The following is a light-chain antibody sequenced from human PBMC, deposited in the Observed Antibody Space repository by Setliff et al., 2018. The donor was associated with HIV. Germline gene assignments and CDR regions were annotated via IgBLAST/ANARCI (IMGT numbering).Light chain of an antibody. Sequence: QSALTQPASVSGSPGQSITISCTGTSSDVGSYNLVSWYQQHPGRAPKLMIYEVSKRPSGVSNRFSGSKSGNTASLTISGLQADDETDYYCCSYAGSAYVIFGGGTQRPS. CDR1: SSDVGSYNL. CDR3: CSYAGSAYVI. V-gene: IGLV2-23*02. J-gene: IGLJ2*01. CDR2: EVS.